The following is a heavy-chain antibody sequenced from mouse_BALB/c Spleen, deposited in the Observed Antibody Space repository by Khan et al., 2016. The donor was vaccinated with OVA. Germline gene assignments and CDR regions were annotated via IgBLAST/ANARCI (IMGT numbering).Heavy chain of an antibody. CDR3: ARAGYGGFAY. J-gene: IGHJ3*01. Sequence: EVELVESGGGLVKPGGSLKLSCAASGFTFSDYYMYWVRQTPEKRLEWVATISDGGSSTYYPDSVKGRFTISRDNAKNNLYLQRSSLKSEATAIYYCARAGYGGFAYWGQGTLVTVSA. CDR2: ISDGGSST. V-gene: IGHV5-4*02. CDR1: GFTFSDYY. D-gene: IGHD1-1*02.